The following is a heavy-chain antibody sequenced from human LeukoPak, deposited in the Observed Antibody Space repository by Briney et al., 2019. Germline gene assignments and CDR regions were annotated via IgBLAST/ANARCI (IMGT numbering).Heavy chain of an antibody. D-gene: IGHD3-10*01. CDR2: IYYSGST. Sequence: SETLSLTCTVSGGSISSSSYYWGWIRQPPGKGLEWIGSIYYSGSTYYNPSHKSRVTISVDTSKNQFSLKLSSVTAADTAVYYCARRYYGSGSYYNFDYWGQGTLVTVSS. CDR1: GGSISSSSYY. J-gene: IGHJ4*02. CDR3: ARRYYGSGSYYNFDY. V-gene: IGHV4-39*01.